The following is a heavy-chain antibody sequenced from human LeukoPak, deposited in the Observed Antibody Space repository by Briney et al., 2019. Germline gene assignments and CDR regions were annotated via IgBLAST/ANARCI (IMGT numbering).Heavy chain of an antibody. CDR3: ATGLLYCGSDCSSEFDY. Sequence: GVSLRLSCAASGFTFSSYEMNWVRQAPGKGLEWVSYISSSGSTIYYADSVKGRFTISRDNAKNSLYLQMNSLRAEDTAVYYCATGLLYCGSDCSSEFDYWGQGTLVTVSS. CDR1: GFTFSSYE. V-gene: IGHV3-48*03. D-gene: IGHD2-21*02. J-gene: IGHJ4*02. CDR2: ISSSGSTI.